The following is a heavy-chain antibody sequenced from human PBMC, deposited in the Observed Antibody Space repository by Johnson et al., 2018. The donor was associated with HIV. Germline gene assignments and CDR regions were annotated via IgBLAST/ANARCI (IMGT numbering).Heavy chain of an antibody. CDR1: GFTVSRNH. Sequence: VQLVESGGGLIQPGGSLRLSCAASGFTVSRNHMSWVRQAPGKGLEWVSIVYSGGNTYYADPVKGRFTISRDNSKNTPYLQMNSLSAEDTAVYYCARDGYSYGDAFDIWGQGTMVTVSS. CDR2: VYSGGNT. D-gene: IGHD5-18*01. V-gene: IGHV3-66*03. CDR3: ARDGYSYGDAFDI. J-gene: IGHJ3*02.